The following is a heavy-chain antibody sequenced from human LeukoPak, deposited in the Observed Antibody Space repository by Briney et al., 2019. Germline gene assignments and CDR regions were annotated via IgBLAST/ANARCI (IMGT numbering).Heavy chain of an antibody. V-gene: IGHV4-34*01. D-gene: IGHD6-19*01. CDR3: ARERESYSSGWYWGYFDY. CDR1: GGSISGYY. Sequence: SETLSLTCTVSGGSISGYYWSWIRQPPGKGLEWIGEINHSGSTNYNPSLKSRVTISVDTSKNQFSLKLSSVTAADTAVYYCARERESYSSGWYWGYFDYWGQGTLVTVSS. J-gene: IGHJ4*02. CDR2: INHSGST.